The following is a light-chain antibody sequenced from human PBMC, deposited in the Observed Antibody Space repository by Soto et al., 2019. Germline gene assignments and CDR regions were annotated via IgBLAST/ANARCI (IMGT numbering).Light chain of an antibody. V-gene: IGKV4-1*01. CDR2: WAS. J-gene: IGKJ3*01. Sequence: DIVMTQSPDSLAVSLGERATINCKSSQSVLYSSNNKNYLAWYQQKPGQPPKLLIYWASTRESGVPDRFSGSWSGTDFTLTISSLQAEDVAVYYCQQYYSTPSGFGPGTKVDIK. CDR1: QSVLYSSNNKNY. CDR3: QQYYSTPSG.